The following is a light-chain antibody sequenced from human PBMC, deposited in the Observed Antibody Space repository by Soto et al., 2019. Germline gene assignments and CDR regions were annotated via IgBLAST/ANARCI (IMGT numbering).Light chain of an antibody. J-gene: IGLJ1*01. CDR3: GTWDSSLSVYV. Sequence: QSVLTQPPSVSAAPGQKVTISCSGSSSNIGKNYVSWYQQVPGTAPKLLIYENNNRRSGIADRFSGSKSGTSATLGITGLQTGDEADYYCGTWDSSLSVYVFGTGTKVTVL. V-gene: IGLV1-51*02. CDR1: SSNIGKNY. CDR2: ENN.